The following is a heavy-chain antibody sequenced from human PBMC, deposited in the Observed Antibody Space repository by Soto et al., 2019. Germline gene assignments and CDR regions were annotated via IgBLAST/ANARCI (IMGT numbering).Heavy chain of an antibody. CDR1: GFTFSSYA. Sequence: GGSLRLSCAASGFTFSSYAMHWVRQAPGKGLEWVAVISYDGSNKYYADSVKGRFTISRDNSKNTLYLQMNSLRAEDTAVYYCARDRPHDFWSGYHDWYWGQGTLVTVSS. J-gene: IGHJ4*02. V-gene: IGHV3-30-3*01. CDR2: ISYDGSNK. D-gene: IGHD3-3*01. CDR3: ARDRPHDFWSGYHDWY.